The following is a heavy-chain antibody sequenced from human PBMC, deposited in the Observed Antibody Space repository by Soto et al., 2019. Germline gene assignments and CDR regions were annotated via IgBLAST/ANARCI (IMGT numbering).Heavy chain of an antibody. CDR3: AKGYYDILTGYYTG. CDR1: GFTFDDYA. J-gene: IGHJ4*02. CDR2: ISWNSGSI. V-gene: IGHV3-9*01. D-gene: IGHD3-9*01. Sequence: GGSLRLSCAASGFTFDDYAMHWVRQAPGKGLEWVSGISWNSGSIGYADSVKGRFTISRDNAKNSLYLQMNSLRAEDTALYYCAKGYYDILTGYYTGWGQGTLVTVSS.